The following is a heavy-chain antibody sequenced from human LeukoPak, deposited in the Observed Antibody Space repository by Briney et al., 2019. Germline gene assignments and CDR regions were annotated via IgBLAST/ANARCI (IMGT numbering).Heavy chain of an antibody. Sequence: GGSLRLSCAASGFTFSSYGMHWVRQAPGKGLEWVSGINWNGGSTGYADSVKGRFTISRDNAKNSLYLQMNSLRAEDTALYHCARVNSGSFLYYFDYWGQGTLVTVSS. CDR3: ARVNSGSFLYYFDY. D-gene: IGHD1-26*01. CDR1: GFTFSSYG. CDR2: INWNGGST. V-gene: IGHV3-20*01. J-gene: IGHJ4*02.